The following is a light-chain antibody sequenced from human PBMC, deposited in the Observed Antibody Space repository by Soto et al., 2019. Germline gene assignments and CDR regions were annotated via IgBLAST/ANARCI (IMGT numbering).Light chain of an antibody. J-gene: IGLJ1*01. CDR2: EGS. Sequence: QSALTQPASVSGSPGQSITISCTGTSNDHRFVSWYQQYPGKAPKVLVYEGSQRPSGVSNRFSGSKSGNTASLSISGLQAEDEADYYCCSYAGSYTYVFGTGTKLTVL. CDR1: SNDHRF. CDR3: CSYAGSYTYV. V-gene: IGLV2-23*01.